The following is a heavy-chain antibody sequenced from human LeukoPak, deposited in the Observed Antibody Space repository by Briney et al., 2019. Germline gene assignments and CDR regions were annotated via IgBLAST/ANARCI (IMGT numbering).Heavy chain of an antibody. J-gene: IGHJ4*02. CDR1: GYTFTGYY. CDR3: ASVPDYYDSSGTYYFDY. V-gene: IGHV1-2*02. Sequence: ASVKVSCKASGYTFTGYYMHWVRQAPGQGLEWMGWINPNSGGTNYAQKFQGRVTMTMDMSISTAYMELSRLRSDDTAVYYCASVPDYYDSSGTYYFDYWGQGTLVTVSS. D-gene: IGHD3-22*01. CDR2: INPNSGGT.